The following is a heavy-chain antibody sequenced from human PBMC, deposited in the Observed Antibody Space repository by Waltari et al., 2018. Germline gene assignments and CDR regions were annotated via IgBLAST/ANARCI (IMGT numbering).Heavy chain of an antibody. J-gene: IGHJ4*02. D-gene: IGHD5-18*01. CDR2: INPNSGGT. Sequence: QVQLVQSGAEVKKPGASVKVSCKASGYTFTGYYMHWVRQAPGQGLEWMGLINPNSGGTNYEQKFQGRVTRTRDTSISTAYMELSRLRSDDTAVYYCARSLQLWLAHFDYWGQGTLVTVSS. V-gene: IGHV1-2*06. CDR1: GYTFTGYY. CDR3: ARSLQLWLAHFDY.